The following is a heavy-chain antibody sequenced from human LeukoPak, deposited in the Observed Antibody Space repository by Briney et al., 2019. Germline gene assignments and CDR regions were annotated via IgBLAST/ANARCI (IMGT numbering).Heavy chain of an antibody. V-gene: IGHV3-30*18. CDR1: GFTFSSYG. CDR3: AKVGIAVAGKVDH. J-gene: IGHJ4*02. Sequence: GGSLRLSCAASGFTFSSYGMHWVRQAPGKGLEWVAVISYDGSNKYYADSVKGRFTISRDNSKNTLYLQMNSLRAEDTAVYYCAKVGIAVAGKVDHWGQGTLVTVSS. CDR2: ISYDGSNK. D-gene: IGHD6-19*01.